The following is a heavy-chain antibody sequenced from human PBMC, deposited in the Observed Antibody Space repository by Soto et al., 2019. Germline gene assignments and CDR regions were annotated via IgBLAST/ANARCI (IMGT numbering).Heavy chain of an antibody. D-gene: IGHD3-3*02. V-gene: IGHV1-46*01. Sequence: ASVKFSCKSSGCTLTRSYMHWLRQAPGQGLEWMGIINPSGGTTSYAQEFQGRVTLTRDTSTSTVYMELSDLRSDDTAVYFCARDRSILAGSYCDYWGQAPLVTGSS. CDR3: ARDRSILAGSYCDY. J-gene: IGHJ4*02. CDR2: INPSGGTT. CDR1: GCTLTRSY.